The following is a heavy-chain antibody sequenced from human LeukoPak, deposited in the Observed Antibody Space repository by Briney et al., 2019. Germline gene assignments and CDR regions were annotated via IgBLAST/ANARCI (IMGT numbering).Heavy chain of an antibody. CDR1: GGSISSGSYY. D-gene: IGHD3-10*01. V-gene: IGHV4-61*02. Sequence: SQTLSLTCTVSGGSISSGSYYWSWIWQPAGKGLEWIGRIYTSGSTNYNPSLKSRVTISVDTSKNQFSLKLSSVTAADTAVYYCARESVTMVRGVIITQFDPWGQGTLVTVSS. J-gene: IGHJ5*02. CDR3: ARESVTMVRGVIITQFDP. CDR2: IYTSGST.